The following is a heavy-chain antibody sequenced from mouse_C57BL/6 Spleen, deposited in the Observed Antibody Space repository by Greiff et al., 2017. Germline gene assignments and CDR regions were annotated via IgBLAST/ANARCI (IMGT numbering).Heavy chain of an antibody. J-gene: IGHJ2*01. CDR2: ISGGGGNT. CDR1: GFTFSSST. CDR3: ARQLFFDY. V-gene: IGHV5-9*01. Sequence: EVHLVESGGGLVKPGGSLKLSCAASGFTFSSSTMSWVRQTPEKRLAWVATISGGGGNTYYPDSVKGRFTISRANAKNTLYLQMSSLRSDDTALYYCARQLFFDYWGQGTTLTVSS.